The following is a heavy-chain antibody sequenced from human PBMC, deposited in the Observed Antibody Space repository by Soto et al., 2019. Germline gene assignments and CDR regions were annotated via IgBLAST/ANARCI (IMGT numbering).Heavy chain of an antibody. CDR1: GYTFNSHA. V-gene: IGHV1-3*01. Sequence: QVQFMQSGAEVKKPGASVKVSCKASGYTFNSHAIHWVRQAPGQRPEWLGWINADNGNTYYSEKFEGRVTFTRDTAATTVNMELTSLTSEDTAIYYCGRDQSGIGYYVDWFDPWGQGTLVTVSS. CDR3: GRDQSGIGYYVDWFDP. D-gene: IGHD3-10*02. J-gene: IGHJ5*02. CDR2: INADNGNT.